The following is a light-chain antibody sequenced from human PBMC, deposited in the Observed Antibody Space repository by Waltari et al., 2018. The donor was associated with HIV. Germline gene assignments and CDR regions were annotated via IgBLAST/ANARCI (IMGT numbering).Light chain of an antibody. CDR1: QSVSSSY. J-gene: IGKJ3*01. CDR3: QQYDRSPFT. V-gene: IGKV3-20*01. Sequence: EIVLTQSPGTLSLSAGERATLSCRASQSVSSSYLAWYQQKHGQAPRLPIYGASSRATGIPDRFSGSGSGTDFTLTISRLEPEDFAVYYCQQYDRSPFTFGPGTKVDI. CDR2: GAS.